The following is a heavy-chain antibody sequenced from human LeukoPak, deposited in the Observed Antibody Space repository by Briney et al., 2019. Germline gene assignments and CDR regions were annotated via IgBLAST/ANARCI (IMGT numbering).Heavy chain of an antibody. D-gene: IGHD3-10*01. CDR3: AKDFDFCGSGSYYDY. V-gene: IGHV3-23*01. J-gene: IGHJ4*02. CDR2: ISDGGSNK. CDR1: GFTFSSYA. Sequence: GGSLRLSCAASGFTFSSYAMSWVRQAPGKGLEWVSAISDGGSNKYYADSGKGRFTISRDNSKNTLYLQMNSLRDEDTAVYYSAKDFDFCGSGSYYDYWGQGTLVTVSS.